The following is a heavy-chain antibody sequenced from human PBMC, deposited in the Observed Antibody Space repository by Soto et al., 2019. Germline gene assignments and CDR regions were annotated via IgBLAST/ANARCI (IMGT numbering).Heavy chain of an antibody. CDR2: ISSSNGNV. D-gene: IGHD3-10*01. J-gene: IGHJ6*02. Sequence: QVQLVQSGAEVKKPGASVKVSCEASVDTFTRYGINWVRQAPGQGLEWMGWISSSNGNVEYAQNVQGRVIMTTDTSTSTAYMGLRSLGSGRTAVYYWARGGPTSADHYYGMDVLGQGATVTVSS. CDR3: ARGGPTSADHYYGMDV. CDR1: VDTFTRYG. V-gene: IGHV1-18*01.